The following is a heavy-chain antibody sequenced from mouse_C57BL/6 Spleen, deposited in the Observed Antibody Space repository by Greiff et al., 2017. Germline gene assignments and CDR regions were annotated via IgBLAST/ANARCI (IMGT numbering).Heavy chain of an antibody. V-gene: IGHV1-82*01. CDR3: ASEDFPRYCDV. CDR1: GYAFSSSW. CDR2: IYPGDGDT. J-gene: IGHJ1*03. Sequence: VHLVESGPELVKPGASVKISCKASGYAFSSSWMNWVKQRPGKGLEWIGRIYPGDGDTNYNGKFKGKATLTADKSSSTAYMQLSSLTSEDSAVYFCASEDFPRYCDVWGTGTTVTVSS.